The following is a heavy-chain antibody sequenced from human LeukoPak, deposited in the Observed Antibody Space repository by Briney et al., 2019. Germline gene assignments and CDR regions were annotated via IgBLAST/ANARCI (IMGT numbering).Heavy chain of an antibody. CDR1: GGSLSGYD. D-gene: IGHD4-23*01. J-gene: IGHJ5*02. CDR2: INQYGST. V-gene: IGHV4-34*01. Sequence: NTSETLSLTCAVYGGSLSGYDWSWIRQPPGKGLEWIGQINQYGSTIYNPSLKSRVTISEDTSKNQFSLKVNSVTATDTALYYCARRRWRTGLDPWGQGTLVTVSS. CDR3: ARRRWRTGLDP.